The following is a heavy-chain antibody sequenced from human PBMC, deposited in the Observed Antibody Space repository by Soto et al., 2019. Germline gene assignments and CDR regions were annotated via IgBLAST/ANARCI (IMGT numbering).Heavy chain of an antibody. Sequence: SETLSLTCTVSCGSISSYYWSWIRQPPGKGLEWIGYIYYSGSTNYNPSLKSRVTISVDTSKNQFSLKLSSVTAADTAVYYCARHAVVAATPAAFDIWGQGTMVTVSS. CDR1: CGSISSYY. CDR3: ARHAVVAATPAAFDI. V-gene: IGHV4-59*01. J-gene: IGHJ3*02. CDR2: IYYSGST. D-gene: IGHD2-15*01.